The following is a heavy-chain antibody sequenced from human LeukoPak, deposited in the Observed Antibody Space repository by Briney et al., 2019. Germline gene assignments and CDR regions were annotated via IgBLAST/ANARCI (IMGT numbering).Heavy chain of an antibody. CDR2: ISSSSSYI. J-gene: IGHJ1*01. V-gene: IGHV3-21*01. CDR1: GFTFSSYS. CDR3: ARASALGYCSGGSCYVHFQH. D-gene: IGHD2-15*01. Sequence: GGSLRLSCAASGFTFSSYSMNWVRQAPGKGLEWVSSISSSSSYIYYADSVRGRFTISRDNAKNSLYLQMNSLRAEDTAVYYCARASALGYCSGGSCYVHFQHWGQGTLVTVSS.